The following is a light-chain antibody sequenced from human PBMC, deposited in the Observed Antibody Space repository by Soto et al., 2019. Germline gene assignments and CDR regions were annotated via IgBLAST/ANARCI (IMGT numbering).Light chain of an antibody. J-gene: IGKJ1*01. CDR1: QDISHY. CDR3: QQFYNLPWT. CDR2: DTS. V-gene: IGKV1-33*01. Sequence: DIQMTQSPSSLSASVVDRVTITCQASQDISHYLNWYQQKPGKAPKLLIYDTSNLETGVPSKFSGSGSGTHFIFTISSLQPEDIATYYCQQFYNLPWTFGQGTKVEIE.